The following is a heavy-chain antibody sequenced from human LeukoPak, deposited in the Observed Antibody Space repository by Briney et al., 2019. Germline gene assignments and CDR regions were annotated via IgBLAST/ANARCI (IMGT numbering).Heavy chain of an antibody. CDR2: INPKSGGT. Sequence: GASVKVSCKASGYSFTGYYMYWVRQAPGQGLEWMGWINPKSGGTNYAQKFQGRVTMIRDTSISTAYMELSRLRSDDTAVYYCARGTVITTIDCWGQGTLVTVSS. CDR1: GYSFTGYY. J-gene: IGHJ4*02. D-gene: IGHD3-22*01. CDR3: ARGTVITTIDC. V-gene: IGHV1-2*02.